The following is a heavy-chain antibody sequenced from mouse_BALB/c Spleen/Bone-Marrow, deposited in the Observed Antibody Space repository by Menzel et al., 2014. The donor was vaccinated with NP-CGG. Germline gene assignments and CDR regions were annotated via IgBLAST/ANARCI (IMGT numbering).Heavy chain of an antibody. J-gene: IGHJ1*01. V-gene: IGHV5-17*02. CDR2: ISSGSSTI. CDR1: GFTFSSFG. Sequence: EVQVVESGGGLVQPGGSRKLSCAASGFTFSSFGMHWVRQAPEKGLEWVAYISSGSSTIYYADTVKGRFTISRDNPQNTLFLQTTRLSSEYTAMYYCARWGWYFHVRGAGTTVTGSS. CDR3: ARWGWYFHV.